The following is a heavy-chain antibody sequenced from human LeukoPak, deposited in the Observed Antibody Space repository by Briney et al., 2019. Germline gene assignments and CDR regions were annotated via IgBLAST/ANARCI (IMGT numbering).Heavy chain of an antibody. Sequence: GGSLRLSCAASGFTFSSPWMSWVRQAPGKGLEWVANIKQDGSEKYYVDSVKGRFTISRDNARNSLYLQMNSLRAEDTAVYYCARDQREITFGGVIMVPFDYWGQGTLVTVSS. V-gene: IGHV3-7*01. CDR3: ARDQREITFGGVIMVPFDY. D-gene: IGHD3-16*01. CDR1: GFTFSSPW. J-gene: IGHJ4*02. CDR2: IKQDGSEK.